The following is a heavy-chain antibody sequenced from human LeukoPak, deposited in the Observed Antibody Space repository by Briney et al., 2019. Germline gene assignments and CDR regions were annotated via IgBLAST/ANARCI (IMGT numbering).Heavy chain of an antibody. CDR2: IYYSRST. J-gene: IGHJ5*02. Sequence: SETLSLTCTVSGGSISSYYWSWIRQPPGKVLEWIGYIYYSRSTNYNPSLKSRVTISVDTSKNQFSLKLSSVTAAGTAVYYCARGTTYYYGSGTRNWFDPWGQGTLVTVSS. D-gene: IGHD3-10*01. CDR3: ARGTTYYYGSGTRNWFDP. V-gene: IGHV4-59*01. CDR1: GGSISSYY.